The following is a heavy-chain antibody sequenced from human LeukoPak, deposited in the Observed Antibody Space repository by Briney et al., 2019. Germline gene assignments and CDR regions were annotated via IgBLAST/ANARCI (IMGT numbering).Heavy chain of an antibody. CDR2: ARNRRNGYST. CDR1: GFTFSDHY. CDR3: ARIMRVDYGTYYFDY. Sequence: GGSLRLSCAASGFTFSDHYIDWVRQPPGKGLEWVGRARNRRNGYSTQYAASVKGRFTFSRDDSGDTVYLQMNGLKTEDTAVYFCARIMRVDYGTYYFDYWGPGTLVTVSS. V-gene: IGHV3-72*01. J-gene: IGHJ4*02. D-gene: IGHD4/OR15-4a*01.